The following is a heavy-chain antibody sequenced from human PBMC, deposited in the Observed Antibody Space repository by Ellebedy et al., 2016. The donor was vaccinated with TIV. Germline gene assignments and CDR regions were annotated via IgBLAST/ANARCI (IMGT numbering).Heavy chain of an antibody. J-gene: IGHJ4*02. V-gene: IGHV3-48*04. CDR1: GFTFTKFS. D-gene: IGHD3-3*02. Sequence: GESLKISXAASGFTFTKFSMNWVRQAPGKGLEWVSYISYSSATIQYADSVKGRFTISRDDAKNSLYLQMNSLRPEDTAVYYCASRSELGYWGQGTLVTVSS. CDR3: ASRSELGY. CDR2: ISYSSATI.